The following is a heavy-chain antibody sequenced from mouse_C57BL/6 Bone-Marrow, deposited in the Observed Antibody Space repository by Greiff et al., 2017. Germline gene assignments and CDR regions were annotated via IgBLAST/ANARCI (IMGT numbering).Heavy chain of an antibody. Sequence: VQLKQSGPELVKPGASVKISCKASGYSFTGYYMHWVKQSSEKSLEWIGEINPSTGGTSYNQKFKGKATLTVDKSSSTAYMQLKSLTSEDSAVYYCASYGNSYYYAMDYWGQGTSVTVSS. CDR3: ASYGNSYYYAMDY. CDR1: GYSFTGYY. J-gene: IGHJ4*01. CDR2: INPSTGGT. D-gene: IGHD2-1*01. V-gene: IGHV1-43*01.